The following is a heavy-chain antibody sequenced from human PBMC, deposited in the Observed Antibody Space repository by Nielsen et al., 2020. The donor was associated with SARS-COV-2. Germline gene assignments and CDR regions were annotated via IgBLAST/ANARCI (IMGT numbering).Heavy chain of an antibody. V-gene: IGHV3-21*01. CDR2: ISGGSSYI. Sequence: GESLKISCAASRFRFSNYAVHWVRQAPGKGLEWVSSISGGSSYIYYADSVKGRFAISRDNAKKTLYLQMNSLRAEDTAVYYCAKERSGYYYFNYWGQGTLVTVSS. J-gene: IGHJ4*02. CDR1: RFRFSNYA. CDR3: AKERSGYYYFNY. D-gene: IGHD3-3*01.